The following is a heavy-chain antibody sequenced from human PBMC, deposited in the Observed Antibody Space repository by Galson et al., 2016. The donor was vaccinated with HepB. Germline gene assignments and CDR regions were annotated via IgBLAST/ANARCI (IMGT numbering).Heavy chain of an antibody. CDR2: IGPYNGHT. CDR1: GYTFSTYG. J-gene: IGHJ1*01. D-gene: IGHD3-10*01. V-gene: IGHV1-18*01. CDR3: ARDRGFGDDTFDS. Sequence: SVKVSCKASGYTFSTYGISWVRQAPGQGLEWMGWIGPYNGHTNYAQKFQGRISMTTDTSTATAYMEMSIVRPDDTAMYYCARDRGFGDDTFDSWGQAPWSPSPQ.